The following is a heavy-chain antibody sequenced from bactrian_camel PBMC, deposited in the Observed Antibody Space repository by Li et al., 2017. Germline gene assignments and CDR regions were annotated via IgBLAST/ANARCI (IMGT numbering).Heavy chain of an antibody. CDR3: AATSGWVLSRRPSDFQY. V-gene: IGHV3S53*01. CDR1: TYGYSEEF. D-gene: IGHD5*01. Sequence: HVQLVESGGGSVLAGGSLSLSCAASTYGYSEEFMGWFRQAPGKAREGVAAIDSDGSTSYADSVKGRFAISKDSAKNTLYLEMNSLKPEDSAMYYCAATSGWVLSRRPSDFQYWGQGTQVTVS. CDR2: IDSDGST. J-gene: IGHJ4*01.